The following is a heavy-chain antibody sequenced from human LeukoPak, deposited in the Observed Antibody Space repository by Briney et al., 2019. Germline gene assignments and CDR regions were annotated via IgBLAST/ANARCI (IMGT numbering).Heavy chain of an antibody. J-gene: IGHJ4*02. D-gene: IGHD5-24*01. Sequence: PGGSLRLSCAASGFTFSNAWMNWVRQAPGKGLEWVGRIRSKTDGGTTDDAAPVKGRFTISRDDSKNTVYLQMNSLKTEDTAVYYCTTDLFGSGWLHDWGQGTLVTVSS. CDR2: IRSKTDGGTT. CDR3: TTDLFGSGWLHD. V-gene: IGHV3-15*07. CDR1: GFTFSNAW.